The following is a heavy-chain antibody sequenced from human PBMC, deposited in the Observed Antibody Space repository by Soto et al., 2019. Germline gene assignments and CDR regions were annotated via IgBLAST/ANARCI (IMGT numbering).Heavy chain of an antibody. CDR3: ARDWTHYDSSGPGDY. J-gene: IGHJ4*02. CDR2: INAGNGDT. V-gene: IGHV1-3*01. D-gene: IGHD3-22*01. CDR1: GYTFTIYP. Sequence: ASVKVSCKASGYTFTIYPMHWVRQAPGQGLEWMGWINAGNGDTKYSQKFQGRVTITRDTSASTAYMELSSLRSEDTAVYYCARDWTHYDSSGPGDYWGQGPLVTVYS.